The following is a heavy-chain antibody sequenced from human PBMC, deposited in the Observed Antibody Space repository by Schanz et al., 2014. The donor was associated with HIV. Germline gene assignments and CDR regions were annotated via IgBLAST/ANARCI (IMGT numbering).Heavy chain of an antibody. D-gene: IGHD2-2*01. J-gene: IGHJ6*02. CDR3: AKAYCSSTICPPPYYYGMDV. Sequence: QVQPVESGGGVVQPGRSQRLSCAASGFIFSSYGMHWVRQAPGKGLEWVAVISYDGSSKYYADSVLGRFTITRDNSKSTLYLQMNSLRAEDTAVYYCAKAYCSSTICPPPYYYGMDVWGQGTTVIVSS. V-gene: IGHV3-30*18. CDR1: GFIFSSYG. CDR2: ISYDGSSK.